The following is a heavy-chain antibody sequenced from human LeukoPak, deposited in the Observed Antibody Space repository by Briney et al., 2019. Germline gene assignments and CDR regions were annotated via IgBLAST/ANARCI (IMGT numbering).Heavy chain of an antibody. CDR3: ARDWGRRYSSGWYGDFDY. Sequence: GGSLRLSCTASGFIFSNYAMHWVRQAPGKGLEWVAVISYDGSDKYYADSVKGRFTISRDNSKNTLYLQMNSLRPEDTAVYYCARDWGRRYSSGWYGDFDYWGQGTLVTVSS. CDR2: ISYDGSDK. V-gene: IGHV3-30-3*01. D-gene: IGHD6-19*01. CDR1: GFIFSNYA. J-gene: IGHJ4*02.